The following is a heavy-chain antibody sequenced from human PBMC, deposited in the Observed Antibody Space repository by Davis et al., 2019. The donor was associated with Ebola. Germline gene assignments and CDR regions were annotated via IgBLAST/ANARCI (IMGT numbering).Heavy chain of an antibody. Sequence: PGGSLRLSCAASGFTFSSYAMHWVRQAPGKGLEWVAVISYDGSNKYYADSVKGRFTISRDNSKNTLYLQMNSLRAEDTAVYYCARGHRYQLLIGAFDIWGQGTMVTVSS. CDR3: ARGHRYQLLIGAFDI. J-gene: IGHJ3*02. D-gene: IGHD2-2*01. V-gene: IGHV3-30-3*01. CDR2: ISYDGSNK. CDR1: GFTFSSYA.